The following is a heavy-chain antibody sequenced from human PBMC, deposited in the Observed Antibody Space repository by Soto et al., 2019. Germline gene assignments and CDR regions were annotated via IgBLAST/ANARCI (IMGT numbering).Heavy chain of an antibody. V-gene: IGHV1-8*01. Sequence: ASVKVSCKASGYTFTSYDINWVRQATGQGLEWMGWMNPNSGNTGYAQKFQGRVTMTRNTSISTAYMELSSLRSEDTAVYYCARSFWTKTIFGVVIAVPFDYWGQGTLVTVSS. CDR1: GYTFTSYD. D-gene: IGHD3-3*01. CDR2: MNPNSGNT. CDR3: ARSFWTKTIFGVVIAVPFDY. J-gene: IGHJ4*02.